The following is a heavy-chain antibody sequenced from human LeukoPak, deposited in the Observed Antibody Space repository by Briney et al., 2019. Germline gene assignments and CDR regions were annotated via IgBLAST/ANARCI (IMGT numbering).Heavy chain of an antibody. Sequence: ASVKVSCKASGYTFTGYYIHWVRQAPGQGLEWMGWVNPNSGGTNYAQKFQGRVTVTRDTSISTAYMELSRLTSDDTAVYYCARESRGSDYDSWGQGTLVTVSS. D-gene: IGHD6-19*01. V-gene: IGHV1-2*02. CDR2: VNPNSGGT. CDR3: ARESRGSDYDS. J-gene: IGHJ4*02. CDR1: GYTFTGYY.